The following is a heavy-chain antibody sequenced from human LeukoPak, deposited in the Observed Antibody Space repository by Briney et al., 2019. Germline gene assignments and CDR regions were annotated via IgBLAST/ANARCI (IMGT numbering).Heavy chain of an antibody. D-gene: IGHD2-21*02. CDR1: GGSVSSGNYY. CDR2: IYYSGST. Sequence: PSETLSLTCTVSGGSVSSGNYYWSWIRQPPGKGLDWIGDIYYSGSTNYNPSLKSRVTISVDTSKNQFSLKLTSVTAADTAVYYCARDCGGDCYPRHAFDIWGQGTMVTVSS. CDR3: ARDCGGDCYPRHAFDI. V-gene: IGHV4-61*01. J-gene: IGHJ3*02.